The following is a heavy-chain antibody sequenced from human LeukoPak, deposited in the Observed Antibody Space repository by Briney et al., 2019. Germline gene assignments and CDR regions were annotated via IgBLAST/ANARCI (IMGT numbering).Heavy chain of an antibody. CDR3: ARDQGSGWSP. D-gene: IGHD6-19*01. CDR2: ISYDGSNK. V-gene: IGHV3-30-3*01. Sequence: HPGGSLRLSCAASGFTFNSYAMHWVRQAPGKGLEWVAVISYDGSNKYYADSVKGRFTISRDNSKNTLYLQMNSLRAEDTAVYYCARDQGSGWSPWGQGTLVTVSS. J-gene: IGHJ5*02. CDR1: GFTFNSYA.